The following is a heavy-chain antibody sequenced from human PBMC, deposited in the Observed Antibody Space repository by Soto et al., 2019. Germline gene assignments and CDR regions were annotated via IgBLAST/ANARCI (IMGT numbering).Heavy chain of an antibody. CDR1: GYSFTTYW. CDR2: IYPGDSDT. Sequence: GESLKISCQGSGYSFTTYWIGWVRQMPGKGLEWMGIIYPGDSDTTYSPSFRGQVTMSADKSINTAYLQWSNLKASDTAMYYCARPVERSTISAFDIWGQGTMVTVSS. D-gene: IGHD3-3*02. V-gene: IGHV5-51*01. J-gene: IGHJ3*02. CDR3: ARPVERSTISAFDI.